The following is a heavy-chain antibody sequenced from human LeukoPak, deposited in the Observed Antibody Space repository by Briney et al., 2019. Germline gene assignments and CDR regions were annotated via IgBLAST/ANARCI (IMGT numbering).Heavy chain of an antibody. CDR3: ARLGYSGSFDAFGI. Sequence: SETLSLTCTVSGGSISSYYWSWIRQPPGKGLEWIGYIYYSGSTNYNPSLKSRVTISVDTSKNQFSLKLGSVTAADTAVYYCARLGYSGSFDAFGIWGQGTMVTVSS. D-gene: IGHD1-26*01. J-gene: IGHJ3*02. CDR1: GGSISSYY. V-gene: IGHV4-59*01. CDR2: IYYSGST.